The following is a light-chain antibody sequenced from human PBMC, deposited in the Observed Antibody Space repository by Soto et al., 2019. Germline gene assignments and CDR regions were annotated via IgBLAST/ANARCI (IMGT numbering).Light chain of an antibody. V-gene: IGKV1-39*01. CDR2: AAS. Sequence: DIQMTQSPSSLSASVGDRVTITCQASQSISSNLNWYQQKPGKAPKLLIYAASSLQSGVPSRFSGSGSGTDFTLTISSLQPEDVATYYCQQSYSTPWTLGQGTKVDIK. CDR3: QQSYSTPWT. CDR1: QSISSN. J-gene: IGKJ1*01.